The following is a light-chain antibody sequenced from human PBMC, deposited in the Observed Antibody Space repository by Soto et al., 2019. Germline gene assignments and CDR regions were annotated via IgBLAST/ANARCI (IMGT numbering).Light chain of an antibody. CDR2: GAS. V-gene: IGKV3-20*01. Sequence: IGLTKYPCTVSLCPRERATLSCRASQSVSNNYLAWYQQKPGQAPRLLIYGASNRATGIPDRFSGSGSGTDFSLTIIRPQPEDCAVYYCQQYGSSLTPFGQGTKEDIK. CDR3: QQYGSSLTP. J-gene: IGKJ1*01. CDR1: QSVSNNY.